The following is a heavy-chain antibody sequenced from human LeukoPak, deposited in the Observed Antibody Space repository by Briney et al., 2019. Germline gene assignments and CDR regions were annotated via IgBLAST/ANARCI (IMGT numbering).Heavy chain of an antibody. CDR1: GYTLTELS. CDR3: ATVAAACTSCYWGNWFDP. CDR2: FDPEDGET. D-gene: IGHD2-2*01. Sequence: GASVKVSCKVSGYTLTELSMHWVRQAPGKGLEWMGGFDPEDGETIYAQKFQGRVTMTEDTSTDTAYMELSSLRSEDTAVYYCATVAAACTSCYWGNWFDPWGQGTLVTVSS. V-gene: IGHV1-24*01. J-gene: IGHJ5*02.